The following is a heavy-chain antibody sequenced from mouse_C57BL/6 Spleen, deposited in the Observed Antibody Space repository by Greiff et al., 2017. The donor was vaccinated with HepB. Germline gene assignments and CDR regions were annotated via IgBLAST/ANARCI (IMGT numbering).Heavy chain of an antibody. CDR3: ASARYYGSSYVDAMDY. CDR2: ISDGGSYT. V-gene: IGHV5-4*03. J-gene: IGHJ4*01. CDR1: GFTFSSYA. Sequence: EVMLVESGGGLVKPGGSLKLSCAASGFTFSSYAMSWVRQTPEKRLEWVATISDGGSYTYYPDNVKGRFTTSRDNAKNNLYLQMSHLKSEDTAMYYCASARYYGSSYVDAMDYWGQGTSVTVSS. D-gene: IGHD1-1*01.